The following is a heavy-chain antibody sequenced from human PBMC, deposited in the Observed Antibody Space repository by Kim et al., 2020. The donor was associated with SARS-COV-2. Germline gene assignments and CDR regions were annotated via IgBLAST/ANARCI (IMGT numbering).Heavy chain of an antibody. J-gene: IGHJ3*02. CDR3: AKDSDDCSGGSCYDDDAFDI. D-gene: IGHD2-15*01. CDR1: GFTFSSYA. V-gene: IGHV3-33*06. Sequence: GGSLRLSCAASGFTFSSYAMHWVRQAPGKGLEWVAVIWYDGSNKYYADSVKGRFTISRDNSKNTLYLQMNSLRAEDTAVYYCAKDSDDCSGGSCYDDDAFDIWGQGTMVTVSS. CDR2: IWYDGSNK.